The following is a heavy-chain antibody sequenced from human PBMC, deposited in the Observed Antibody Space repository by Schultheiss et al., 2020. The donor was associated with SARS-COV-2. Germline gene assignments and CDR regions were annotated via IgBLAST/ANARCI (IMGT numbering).Heavy chain of an antibody. CDR2: IYYSGST. Sequence: SETLSLTCSVSGGSVSRGGNYWSWIRQPPGKGLEWIGYIYYSGSTYYNPSLKSRVTISVDTSKNQFSLKLSSVTAADTAVYYCARVVHGPGFDPWGQGTLVTVSS. V-gene: IGHV4-61*08. CDR1: GGSVSRGGNY. CDR3: ARVVHGPGFDP. D-gene: IGHD1-1*01. J-gene: IGHJ5*02.